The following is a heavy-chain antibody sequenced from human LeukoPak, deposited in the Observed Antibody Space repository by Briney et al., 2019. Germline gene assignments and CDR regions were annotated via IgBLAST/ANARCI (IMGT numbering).Heavy chain of an antibody. D-gene: IGHD5-12*01. J-gene: IGHJ4*02. CDR3: AKVATMLGFDY. Sequence: GGSLRLSCAASGFTFSSYSMSWVRQAPGKGLERVSSISSSSSYIYYADSVKGRFTISRDNAKNSLYLQMNSLRAEDTAVYYCAKVATMLGFDYWGQGTLVTVSS. V-gene: IGHV3-21*01. CDR2: ISSSSSYI. CDR1: GFTFSSYS.